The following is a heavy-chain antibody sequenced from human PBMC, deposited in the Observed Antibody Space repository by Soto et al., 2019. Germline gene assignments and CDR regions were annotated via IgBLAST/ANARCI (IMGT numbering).Heavy chain of an antibody. Sequence: GGSLRLSCAASGFTFSNAWINWVRQAPGKGLEWVGRIKSKTDGGSTYYADSVKGRFTISRDNSKNTLHLEMSSLRAEDTAVYYCAKKGIVATEVIAATSGFFDHWGQGTLVTVSS. CDR1: GFTFSNAW. J-gene: IGHJ4*02. CDR2: IKSKTDGGST. V-gene: IGHV3-15*07. D-gene: IGHD2-15*01. CDR3: AKKGIVATEVIAATSGFFDH.